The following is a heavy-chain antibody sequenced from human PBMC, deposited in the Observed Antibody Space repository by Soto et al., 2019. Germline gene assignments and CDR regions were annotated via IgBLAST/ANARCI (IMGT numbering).Heavy chain of an antibody. Sequence: GGSLRLSCAASGFTFSSYAMSWVRQAPGKGLEWVSAISGSGGSTYYADSVKGRFTISRDNSKNTLYLQMNSLRAEDTAVYYCVNRGSSSSSYFDYWGQGTLVTVSS. CDR3: VNRGSSSSSYFDY. V-gene: IGHV3-23*01. J-gene: IGHJ4*02. CDR1: GFTFSSYA. D-gene: IGHD6-6*01. CDR2: ISGSGGST.